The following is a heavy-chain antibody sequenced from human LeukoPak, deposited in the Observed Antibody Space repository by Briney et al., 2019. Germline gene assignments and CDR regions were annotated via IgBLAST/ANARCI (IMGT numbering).Heavy chain of an antibody. V-gene: IGHV3-9*01. CDR3: AKDAGNWPNAFDI. D-gene: IGHD1-1*01. Sequence: GGSLRLSCAASGFTFDDYAMHWVRQAPGKGLEWASGISWNSGSIGYADSVKGRFTISRDNAKNSLYLQMNSLRAEDTALYYCAKDAGNWPNAFDIWGQGTMVTVSS. CDR2: ISWNSGSI. CDR1: GFTFDDYA. J-gene: IGHJ3*02.